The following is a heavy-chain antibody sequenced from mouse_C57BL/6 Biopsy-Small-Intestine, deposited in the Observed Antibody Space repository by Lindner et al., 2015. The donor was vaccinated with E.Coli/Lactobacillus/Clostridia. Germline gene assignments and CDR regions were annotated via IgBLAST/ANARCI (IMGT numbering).Heavy chain of an antibody. D-gene: IGHD2-4*01. V-gene: IGHV1-52*01. CDR1: GYTFTSYW. CDR3: ARGSDYDEGFTS. J-gene: IGHJ3*01. CDR2: IDPSDSET. Sequence: VQLQESGPELVRPGASVKLSCKASGYTFTSYWMHWVKQRPGQGLEWIGKIDPSDSETHYNQKFKDKATLTVDKSSSTTYIQLNSLTSEDSAVYYCARGSDYDEGFTSWGQGTLVTVSA.